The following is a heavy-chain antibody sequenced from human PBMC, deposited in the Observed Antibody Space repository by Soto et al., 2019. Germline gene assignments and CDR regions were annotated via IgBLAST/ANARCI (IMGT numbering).Heavy chain of an antibody. J-gene: IGHJ6*02. Sequence: PGGSLRLSCAASGFTFTTYAMHWVRQAPGKGLEWVAVISYDGANKYYADSVKGRFTVSKDNSKNTLFLQMNSLRAEVTAVYYCAKDDYGTDVWGQGTTVTVSS. CDR1: GFTFTTYA. CDR2: ISYDGANK. CDR3: AKDDYGTDV. V-gene: IGHV3-30*18.